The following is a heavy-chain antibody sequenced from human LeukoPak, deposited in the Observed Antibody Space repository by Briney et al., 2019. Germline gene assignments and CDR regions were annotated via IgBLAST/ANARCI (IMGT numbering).Heavy chain of an antibody. CDR3: ARGLRTQGTSYYFDY. Sequence: PSETLSLTCAVYGGSFSGYYWSWIRQPPGKGLEWIGEINHSGSTNYNPSLKSRVTISVDTSKNQFSLKLSSVTAADTAVYYCARGLRTQGTSYYFDYWGQGTLVTVSS. CDR1: GGSFSGYY. CDR2: INHSGST. V-gene: IGHV4-34*01. D-gene: IGHD6-6*01. J-gene: IGHJ4*02.